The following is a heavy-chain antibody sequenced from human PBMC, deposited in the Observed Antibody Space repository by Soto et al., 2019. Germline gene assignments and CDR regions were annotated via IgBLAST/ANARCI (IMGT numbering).Heavy chain of an antibody. CDR3: ARDQIAAAIAGVDY. CDR2: IWYDGSNK. J-gene: IGHJ4*02. V-gene: IGHV3-33*01. D-gene: IGHD6-13*01. CDR1: GFTFSSYG. Sequence: GGSLRLSCAASGFTFSSYGMHWVRQAPGKGLEWVAVIWYDGSNKYYADSVKGRFTISRDNSKNTLYLQMNSLRAEDTAVYYCARDQIAAAIAGVDYWGQGTLVTVSS.